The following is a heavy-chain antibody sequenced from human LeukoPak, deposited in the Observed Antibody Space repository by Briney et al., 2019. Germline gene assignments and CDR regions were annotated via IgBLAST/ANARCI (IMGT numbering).Heavy chain of an antibody. D-gene: IGHD3-10*01. V-gene: IGHV3-21*04. CDR3: ASGRFGEIYFDY. J-gene: IGHJ4*02. CDR1: GFTFSSYS. CDR2: ISSSSSYI. Sequence: PGGSLRLSCAASGFTFSSYSMNWVRQAPGKGLEWVSSISSSSSYIYYADSVKGRFTISRDNSKNTQYLQMNSLRAEDTAVYYCASGRFGEIYFDYWGQGTLVTVSS.